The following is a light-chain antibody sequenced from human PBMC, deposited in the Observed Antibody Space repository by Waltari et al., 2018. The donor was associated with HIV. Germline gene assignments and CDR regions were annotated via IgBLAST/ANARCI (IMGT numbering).Light chain of an antibody. Sequence: QSILTQPPSASGTPGQRVTVSCSGSRTNIGSNTVHWYQQLPGTAPKLLIYSNNQRPSGVPDRFSGSKSGTSASLAISGLQSDDEADYYCAAWDDSLGAHYVFGTGTKVTVL. J-gene: IGLJ1*01. CDR1: RTNIGSNT. CDR2: SNN. CDR3: AAWDDSLGAHYV. V-gene: IGLV1-44*01.